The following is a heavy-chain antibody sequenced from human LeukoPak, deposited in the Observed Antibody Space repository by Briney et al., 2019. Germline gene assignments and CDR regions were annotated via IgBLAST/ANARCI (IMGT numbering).Heavy chain of an antibody. V-gene: IGHV4-34*01. CDR2: INHSGST. J-gene: IGHJ4*02. CDR1: GGSFSGYY. CDR3: ARESTQYYFDY. Sequence: SETLSLTCAVYGGSFSGYYWSWIRQPPGKGLEWIGEINHSGSTNYNPSLKSRVTISVDKSKNQFSLKLSSVTAADTAVYYCARESTQYYFDYWGQGTLVTVSS.